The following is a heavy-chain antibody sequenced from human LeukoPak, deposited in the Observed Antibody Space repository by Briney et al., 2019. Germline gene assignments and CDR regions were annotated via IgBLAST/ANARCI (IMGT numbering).Heavy chain of an antibody. D-gene: IGHD5-24*01. CDR3: AREARDAYNFDY. V-gene: IGHV3-74*01. Sequence: PGGSLRLSCAASGFTFSNYWMRWVRQAPGKGLVWVSRINSDGSFTNYADSVKGRFTISRDNARNTLYLQMNSLRAEDTAVYYCAREARDAYNFDYWGQGTLVTVSS. J-gene: IGHJ4*02. CDR1: GFTFSNYW. CDR2: INSDGSFT.